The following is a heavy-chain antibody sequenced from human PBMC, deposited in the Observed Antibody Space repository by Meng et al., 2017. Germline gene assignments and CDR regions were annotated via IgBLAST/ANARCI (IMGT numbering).Heavy chain of an antibody. D-gene: IGHD6-19*01. J-gene: IGHJ4*02. CDR3: ARVLSGWYSGFDY. CDR1: GGTFSSYA. V-gene: IGHV1-69*13. CDR2: IIPMFDTP. Sequence: SVKVSCKASGGTFSSYAIGWVRHAPGQGLEWMGGIIPMFDTPNYAQKFLGRVTITADESTSTAYMELTSLRSEDTAVYYCARVLSGWYSGFDYWGQGTLVTVSS.